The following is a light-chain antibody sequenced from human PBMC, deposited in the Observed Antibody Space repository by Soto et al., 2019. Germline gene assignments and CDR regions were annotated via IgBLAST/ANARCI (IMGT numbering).Light chain of an antibody. J-gene: IGLJ1*01. CDR1: ISNIATNY. Sequence: QSVLTQPPSVSGTPGQRVTISCSGGISNIATNYVHWFQQLPGTAPKVLSNRDNQRPSGVPDRFSGSKSGTSASLAISGLRSYDEAEYYCAAWDDTVRSYVFGTGTKLTVL. CDR3: AAWDDTVRSYV. V-gene: IGLV1-47*01. CDR2: RDN.